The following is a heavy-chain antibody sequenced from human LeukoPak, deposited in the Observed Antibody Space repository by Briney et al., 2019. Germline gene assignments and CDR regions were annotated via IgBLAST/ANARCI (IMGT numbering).Heavy chain of an antibody. J-gene: IGHJ5*02. CDR1: GATFRSYA. Sequence: ASVKVSCKASGATFRSYAISWVRQAPGQGLEWMGGIIPIFGTANYAQKFQGRVTITADESTSTAYMELSSLRSEDTAVYYCARASSSEENWFDPWGQGTLVTVSS. CDR3: ARASSSEENWFDP. V-gene: IGHV1-69*13. CDR2: IIPIFGTA. D-gene: IGHD6-6*01.